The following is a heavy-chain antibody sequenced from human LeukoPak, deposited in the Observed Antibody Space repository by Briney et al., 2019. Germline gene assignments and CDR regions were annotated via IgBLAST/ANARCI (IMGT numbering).Heavy chain of an antibody. V-gene: IGHV4-59*01. Sequence: SETLSLTCTVSGGSISSYYWSWIRQPPGKGLEWIGYIYYSGSTNYNPSLKSRVTISVDTSKNQFSLKLSSLTAAATAVYYCARIGHEDYYFDYWGQGTLVTVSS. CDR2: IYYSGST. J-gene: IGHJ4*02. CDR3: ARIGHEDYYFDY. CDR1: GGSISSYY.